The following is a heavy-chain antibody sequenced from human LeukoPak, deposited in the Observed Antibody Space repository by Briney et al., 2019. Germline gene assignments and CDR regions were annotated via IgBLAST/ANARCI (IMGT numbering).Heavy chain of an antibody. D-gene: IGHD2-2*01. CDR2: IYYSGST. CDR3: SRVGPDAAFDI. Sequence: SQTLSLTCTVSGGSISSGDYYWSWIRQPPGKGLEWIGYIYYSGSTYYNPSLKSRVTISVDTSKNQFSLKLSSVTAADTAVYYCSRVGPDAAFDIWGQGTMVTVSS. J-gene: IGHJ3*02. CDR1: GGSISSGDYY. V-gene: IGHV4-30-4*01.